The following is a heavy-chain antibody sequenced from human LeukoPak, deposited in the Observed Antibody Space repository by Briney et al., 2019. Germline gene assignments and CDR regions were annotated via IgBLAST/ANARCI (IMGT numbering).Heavy chain of an antibody. V-gene: IGHV1-2*04. J-gene: IGHJ5*02. Sequence: GASVKVSCKTSGYIFTDYYIHWVRQAPGQGLEWMGWINPKTGDTNSAQKFQRWVTMTRDTAISTAYMGLNRLALDDTAVYYCARVVYSHGYCDRVTCPNWFDPWGQGTLVTVSS. D-gene: IGHD2-2*03. CDR1: GYIFTDYY. CDR3: ARVVYSHGYCDRVTCPNWFDP. CDR2: INPKTGDT.